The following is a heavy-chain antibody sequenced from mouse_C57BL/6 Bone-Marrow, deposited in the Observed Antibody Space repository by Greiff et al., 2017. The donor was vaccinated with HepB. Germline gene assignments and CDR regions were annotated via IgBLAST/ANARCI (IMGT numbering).Heavy chain of an antibody. CDR3: ARSAGPLLRNY. Sequence: QVQLQQPGTELVKPGASVKLSCKASGYTFTSYWMHWVKQRPGQGLEWIGNINPSNGGTNYNEKFKSKATLTVEKSSSTAHMQLSSLTSEDSAVYYCARSAGPLLRNYWGQGTTLTVSS. V-gene: IGHV1-53*01. D-gene: IGHD1-2*01. CDR2: INPSNGGT. CDR1: GYTFTSYW. J-gene: IGHJ2*01.